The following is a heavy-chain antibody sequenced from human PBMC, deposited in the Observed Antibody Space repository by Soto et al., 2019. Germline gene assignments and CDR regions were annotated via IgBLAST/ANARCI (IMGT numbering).Heavy chain of an antibody. CDR1: GFIVSNYG. CDR3: AKDDGMGY. J-gene: IGHJ4*02. Sequence: QVHLVESGGGMVQPGRSLRLSCAASGFIVSNYGFHWVRQPPGKGLEWVAGTTHDGRTIKYADVVRGRFTISRDNSIDMFYLQMNNLRSEDAAVDFCAKDDGMGYWGQGTLVTVSS. CDR2: TTHDGRTI. V-gene: IGHV3-30*18.